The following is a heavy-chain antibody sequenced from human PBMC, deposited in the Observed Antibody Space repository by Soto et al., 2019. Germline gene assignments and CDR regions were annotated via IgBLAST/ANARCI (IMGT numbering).Heavy chain of an antibody. CDR3: TRRYNGDTYGYVDH. V-gene: IGHV3-74*01. Sequence: PGGSLRLSCAASGFTFSNYWMHWVRQAPGKGLVWVSDINTDGSITSYADSVKGRFTISRDNAKNTLYLQMNSLRAEDTAVYYCTRRYNGDTYGYVDHWGQGTLLTVS. D-gene: IGHD5-18*01. CDR2: INTDGSIT. CDR1: GFTFSNYW. J-gene: IGHJ4*02.